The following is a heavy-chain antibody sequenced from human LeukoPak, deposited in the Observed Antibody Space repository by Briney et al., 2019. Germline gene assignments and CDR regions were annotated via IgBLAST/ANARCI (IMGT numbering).Heavy chain of an antibody. Sequence: SGPTLVKPTQPLTLTCTFSGFSLSTSRVGVGWIRQPPGQALEWLALIYWDDDKRYSPSLKRRLTITRHTSKNQVDLTMTNMDPVDTATYYCAHTLRLLIRPEPAALTGTSKCFAPGGQGTRVAVFS. V-gene: IGHV2-5*02. D-gene: IGHD1-14*01. CDR2: IYWDDDK. J-gene: IGHJ5*02. CDR3: AHTLRLLIRPEPAALTGTSKCFAP. CDR1: GFSLSTSRVG.